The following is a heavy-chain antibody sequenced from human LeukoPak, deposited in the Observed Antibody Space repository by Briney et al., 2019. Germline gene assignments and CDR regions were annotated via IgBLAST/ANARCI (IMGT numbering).Heavy chain of an antibody. CDR2: IYYSGST. V-gene: IGHV4-39*01. CDR3: ARLIGQWLVLDY. J-gene: IGHJ4*02. Sequence: TSETLSLTCTVSGGSISSSSYYWGWIRQPPGKGLEWIGSIYYSGSTYYNPSLKSRVTISVDTSKNQFPLKLSSVTAADTAVYYCARLIGQWLVLDYWGQGTLVTVSS. CDR1: GGSISSSSYY. D-gene: IGHD6-19*01.